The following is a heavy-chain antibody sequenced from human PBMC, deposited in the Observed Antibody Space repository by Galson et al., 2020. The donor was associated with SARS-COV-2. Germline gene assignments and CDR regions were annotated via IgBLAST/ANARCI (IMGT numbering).Heavy chain of an antibody. D-gene: IGHD5-12*01. J-gene: IGHJ4*02. Sequence: ASVKVSCKASGYPFTGYYMNWVRQAPGQGLEWMGWINPDSGGTSSAQPFQGRVTMTRDTSISTVFMELSGLRSDDTAIYYCARALKPYMVATVDYWGQGTLVTVSS. V-gene: IGHV1-2*02. CDR1: GYPFTGYY. CDR2: INPDSGGT. CDR3: ARALKPYMVATVDY.